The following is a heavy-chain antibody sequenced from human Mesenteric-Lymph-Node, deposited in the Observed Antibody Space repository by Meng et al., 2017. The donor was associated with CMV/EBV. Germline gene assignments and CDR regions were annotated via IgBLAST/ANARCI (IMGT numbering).Heavy chain of an antibody. CDR2: ISFDGSNK. J-gene: IGHJ4*02. CDR1: GFTFRTYG. V-gene: IGHV3-30*18. CDR3: AKGRGYSNDIILDS. D-gene: IGHD5-18*01. Sequence: SGFTFRTYGMHWVRQAPGKGLEWVAFISFDGSNKYYADSVKGRFTISRDNSKNTLYLEMNSLRPEDTAVYYGAKGRGYSNDIILDSWGQGTLVTVSS.